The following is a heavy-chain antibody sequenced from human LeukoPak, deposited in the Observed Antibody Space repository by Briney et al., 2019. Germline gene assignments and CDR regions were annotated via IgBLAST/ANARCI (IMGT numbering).Heavy chain of an antibody. J-gene: IGHJ4*02. D-gene: IGHD3-10*01. Sequence: GGSLRLSCAASGFTFSSYGMHWVRQAPGKGLEWVAVISYDGSNKYYADSVKGRFTISRDNSKNTPYLQMNSLRAEDTAVYYCAKDRRITMVRALDYWGQGTLVTVSS. CDR2: ISYDGSNK. V-gene: IGHV3-30*18. CDR3: AKDRRITMVRALDY. CDR1: GFTFSSYG.